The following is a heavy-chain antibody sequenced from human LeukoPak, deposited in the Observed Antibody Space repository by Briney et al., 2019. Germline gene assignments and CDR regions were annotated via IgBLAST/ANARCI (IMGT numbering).Heavy chain of an antibody. CDR3: ARVVWGSGSYHHDAFDI. V-gene: IGHV4-59*01. CDR1: GRSISRYY. CDR2: IYYRGST. D-gene: IGHD3-10*01. Sequence: SETLSLTCTVSGRSISRYYWSWVRQPPGKGLEWVGYIYYRGSTNYNPSLTSRVTISVDPSNNHFSLKLSSLTTSDTAVYYCARVVWGSGSYHHDAFDIWGQGTMVTVSS. J-gene: IGHJ3*02.